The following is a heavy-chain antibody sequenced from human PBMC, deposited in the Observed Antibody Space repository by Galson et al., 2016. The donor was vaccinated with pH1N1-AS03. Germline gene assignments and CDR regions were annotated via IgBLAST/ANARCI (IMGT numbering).Heavy chain of an antibody. V-gene: IGHV1-3*01. D-gene: IGHD4-17*01. J-gene: IGHJ4*02. Sequence: SCKASGYTFTTHAIHWVRRAPGQRLEWMGWISAGSGDTRYSQKLQGRVTITRETYASTAYMELSSLTSEDTAVYYCVREDRYGDFFYFDYWGQGSLVTVSS. CDR1: GYTFTTHA. CDR2: ISAGSGDT. CDR3: VREDRYGDFFYFDY.